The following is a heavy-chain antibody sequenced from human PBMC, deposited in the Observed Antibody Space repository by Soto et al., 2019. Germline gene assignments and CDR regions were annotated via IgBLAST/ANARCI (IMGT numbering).Heavy chain of an antibody. CDR1: GYTFTSYA. CDR3: ARDAWDCSSTSCYVREFDY. Sequence: GASVKVSCKASGYTFTSYAMHWVRQAPGQRLEWMGWINAGNGNTKYSQKFQGRVTITRDTSASTAYMELSSLRSEDTAVYYCARDAWDCSSTSCYVREFDYWGQGTLVTVSS. D-gene: IGHD2-2*01. CDR2: INAGNGNT. V-gene: IGHV1-3*01. J-gene: IGHJ4*02.